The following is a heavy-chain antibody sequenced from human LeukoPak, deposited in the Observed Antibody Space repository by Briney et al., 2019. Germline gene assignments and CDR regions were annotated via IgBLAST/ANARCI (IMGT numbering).Heavy chain of an antibody. CDR3: ARDPGGGMGGLAFTLGY. D-gene: IGHD1-26*01. Sequence: SVKVSCKGSGGTFISYAISGVGEAPGQGREWMGGIIPIFGRTNYAQKFQGRLTTSADESTRTAYMALSSLRSEDTAVYYCARDPGGGMGGLAFTLGYWGQGTLVTVSS. CDR1: GGTFISYA. V-gene: IGHV1-69*13. J-gene: IGHJ4*02. CDR2: IIPIFGRT.